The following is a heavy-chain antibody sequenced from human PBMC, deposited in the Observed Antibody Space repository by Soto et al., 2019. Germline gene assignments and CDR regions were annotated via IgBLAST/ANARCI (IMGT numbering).Heavy chain of an antibody. D-gene: IGHD1-1*01. Sequence: GWSLRLSCTSSLFPFSSYSMSLVRQAPGKGLEWVSSITSSGFDIYYADSVKGRFSISRDNAKNSLYLQMNSLRADDTAVYFCTRRTGTTYAPWGQGTLVTVSS. CDR1: LFPFSSYS. CDR2: ITSSGFDI. CDR3: TRRTGTTYAP. V-gene: IGHV3-21*06. J-gene: IGHJ5*02.